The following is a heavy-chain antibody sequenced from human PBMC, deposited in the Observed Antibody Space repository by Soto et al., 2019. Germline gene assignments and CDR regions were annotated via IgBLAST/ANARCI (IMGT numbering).Heavy chain of an antibody. J-gene: IGHJ6*02. CDR1: GFTFSSYA. CDR2: ISYDGSNK. CDR3: ARGECDVLVPAAPLCGMDV. V-gene: IGHV3-30-3*01. D-gene: IGHD2-2*01. Sequence: QVQLVESGGGVVQPGRSLRLSCAASGFTFSSYAMHWVRQAPGKGLEWVAVISYDGSNKYYADSVKGRFTISRDNSKNTLYLQMNSLRAEDTAVYYCARGECDVLVPAAPLCGMDVWGQGTTVTVSS.